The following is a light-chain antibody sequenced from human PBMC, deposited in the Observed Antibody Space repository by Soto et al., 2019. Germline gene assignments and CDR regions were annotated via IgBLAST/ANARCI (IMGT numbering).Light chain of an antibody. J-gene: IGLJ1*01. CDR1: SSDVGSYNR. Sequence: QPVLTQPPSVSGSPGQSVAISCIGDSSDVGSYNRVSWYQQSPGTAPKLIIYEVTTRPSGVPDRFSGSKSGNTASLTISGLQAEDEADYYCNAYTISGTYVFGTGTKVTVL. CDR2: EVT. CDR3: NAYTISGTYV. V-gene: IGLV2-18*02.